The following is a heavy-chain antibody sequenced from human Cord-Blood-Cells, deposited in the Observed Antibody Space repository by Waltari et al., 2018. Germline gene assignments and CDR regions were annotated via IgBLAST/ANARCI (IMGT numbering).Heavy chain of an antibody. J-gene: IGHJ2*01. CDR2: IIPIFGTA. Sequence: QVQLVQSGAEVKKPGSSVKVSCTASVGTFSSYAISWVRQAPGQGLEWMGGIIPIFGTANYAQKFQGRVTITADESTSTAYMELSSLRSEDMAVYYCATNPPIYWYFDLWGRGTLVTVSS. CDR1: VGTFSSYA. CDR3: ATNPPIYWYFDL. V-gene: IGHV1-69*12.